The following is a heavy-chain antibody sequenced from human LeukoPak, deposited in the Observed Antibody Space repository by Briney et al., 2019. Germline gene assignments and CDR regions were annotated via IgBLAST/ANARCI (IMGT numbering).Heavy chain of an antibody. CDR2: ISGSGGST. Sequence: GGSLRLSCAASGFTFSTYAMSWVRQAPGKGLEWVSAISGSGGSTYYADSVKGRFTISRDNSRNTLYLQMNSLRAEDTAVYYCARSGLSRFGFWGQGTLVTVSS. D-gene: IGHD2/OR15-2a*01. CDR1: GFTFSTYA. J-gene: IGHJ4*02. CDR3: ARSGLSRFGF. V-gene: IGHV3-23*01.